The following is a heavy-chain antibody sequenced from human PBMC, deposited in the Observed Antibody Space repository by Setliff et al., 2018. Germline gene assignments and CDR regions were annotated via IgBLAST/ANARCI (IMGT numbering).Heavy chain of an antibody. Sequence: GSLRLSCVVSGFTFSSHGMNWVRQAPGKGLEWVGRLHTSGSTNYNPSLKSRVTISVDTSKNQFSLKLSSVTAADAALYYCAASRAYTGAVEEWFLPKTFDFWGQGSPVTVSS. V-gene: IGHV4-59*10. CDR2: LHTSGST. J-gene: IGHJ4*02. CDR3: AASRAYTGAVEEWFLPKTFDF. CDR1: GFTFSSHG. D-gene: IGHD3-10*01.